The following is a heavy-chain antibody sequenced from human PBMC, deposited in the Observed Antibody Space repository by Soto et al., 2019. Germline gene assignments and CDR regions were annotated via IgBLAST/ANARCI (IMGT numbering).Heavy chain of an antibody. CDR3: AIPTVTTGRFDY. D-gene: IGHD4-4*01. J-gene: IGHJ4*02. V-gene: IGHV3-21*01. CDR2: ISSSSSYI. Sequence: EVQLVESGGGLVKPGGSLRLSCAASGFTFSSYSMNWVRQAPGKGLEWVSSISSSSSYIYYADSVKGRFTISRDNAKNSLYLQMNSLRAEDTAVYYCAIPTVTTGRFDYWGQGTLVTVSS. CDR1: GFTFSSYS.